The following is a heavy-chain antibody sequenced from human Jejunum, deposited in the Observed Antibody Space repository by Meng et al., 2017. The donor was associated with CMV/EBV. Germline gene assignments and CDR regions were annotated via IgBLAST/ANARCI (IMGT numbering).Heavy chain of an antibody. CDR3: MMYQNWGETDF. CDR1: EDSFNSFT. CDR2: IVPIFGTS. V-gene: IGHV1-69*05. J-gene: IGHJ4*02. Sequence: CKASEDSFNSFTIFSVRHAPGQGLQSLGGIVPIFGTSHYAQNFQGRVTITTDESTSTVYMELNSLRSDDTALYYCMMYQNWGETDFWGQGTLVTVSS. D-gene: IGHD2-8*01.